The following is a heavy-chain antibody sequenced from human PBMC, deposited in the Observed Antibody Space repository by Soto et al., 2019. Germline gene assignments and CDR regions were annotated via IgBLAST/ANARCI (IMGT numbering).Heavy chain of an antibody. V-gene: IGHV4-4*02. D-gene: IGHD6-19*01. J-gene: IGHJ4*02. CDR2: IYHSGST. CDR1: GGSISTNW. CDR3: ARHIAVSGTRGFDF. Sequence: QVQLQESGPGLMKPSGTLSLTCAVSGGSISTNWWSWVRQPPGKGLEWIGEIYHSGSTNSNPSLTNRVTMSVAKSQNHLSLNLNSVTAADTAVYYCARHIAVSGTRGFDFWGQGTLVTVSS.